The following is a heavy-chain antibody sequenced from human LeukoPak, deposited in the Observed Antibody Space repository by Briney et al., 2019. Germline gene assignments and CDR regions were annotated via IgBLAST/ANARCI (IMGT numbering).Heavy chain of an antibody. CDR3: ARDVYYYDSSSYYYFDY. CDR2: THYSGAT. CDR1: GGSISSYY. D-gene: IGHD3-22*01. V-gene: IGHV4-59*12. J-gene: IGHJ4*02. Sequence: SETLSLTCTVSGGSISSYYWSWLRQPPGKGLEYIGYTHYSGATNYNPSLKSRVTISLDTSKNQFSLKLSSVTAADTAVYYCARDVYYYDSSSYYYFDYWGQGTLVTVSS.